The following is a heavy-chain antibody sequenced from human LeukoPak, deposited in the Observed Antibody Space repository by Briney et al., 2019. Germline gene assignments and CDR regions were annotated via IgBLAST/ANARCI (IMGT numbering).Heavy chain of an antibody. V-gene: IGHV4-59*08. Sequence: SETLSLTCTVSGGSISSYYWSWIRQPPGKGLEWIGYIYYSGSTNYNPSLKSRVTISVDTSKNQFSLKLSSVTAADTAVYYCARHASCSSTSCYNNWFDPWGQGTLVTVSS. CDR3: ARHASCSSTSCYNNWFDP. D-gene: IGHD2-2*01. CDR2: IYYSGST. CDR1: GGSISSYY. J-gene: IGHJ5*02.